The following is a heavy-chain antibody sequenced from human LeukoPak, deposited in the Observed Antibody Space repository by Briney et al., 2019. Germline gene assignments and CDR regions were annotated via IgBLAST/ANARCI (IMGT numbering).Heavy chain of an antibody. Sequence: GGSLRLSCAASGFTFSSYAVGCVRQAPGKGLEWVSAISGSGGRTYYAAPVKGRFTISRDNAKNTLDLQINSLRARNTAVYYCVRATAVALEYWGERTLVTVSS. D-gene: IGHD4-23*01. CDR1: GFTFSSYA. J-gene: IGHJ4*02. CDR3: VRATAVALEY. V-gene: IGHV3-23*01. CDR2: ISGSGGRT.